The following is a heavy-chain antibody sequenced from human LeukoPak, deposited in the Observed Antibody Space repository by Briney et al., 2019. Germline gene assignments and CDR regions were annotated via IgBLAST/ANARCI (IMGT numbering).Heavy chain of an antibody. CDR3: ATGYSSTWYYFDY. Sequence: SETLSLTCTVSGDSISSYYWSWLRQPPGKGLEWIGYIYHSGSTNYNPSLKSRVTISADTSKDQFSLKLASVTAADTAVYYCATGYSSTWYYFDYWGQGSLVTVSS. D-gene: IGHD6-13*01. CDR1: GDSISSYY. V-gene: IGHV4-59*01. CDR2: IYHSGST. J-gene: IGHJ4*02.